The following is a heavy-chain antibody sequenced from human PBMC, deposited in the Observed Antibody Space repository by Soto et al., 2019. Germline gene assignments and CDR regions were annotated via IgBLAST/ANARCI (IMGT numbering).Heavy chain of an antibody. CDR3: ARAYSGRLPRRADYYCAMDV. J-gene: IGHJ6*02. V-gene: IGHV3-13*05. CDR1: GFSFSTYD. CDR2: IGSADDP. Sequence: EVQLVESGGGVVQPGGSLRLSCAASGFSFSTYDMHWVRQVSGKGLEWVSAIGSADDPYYLGSVKGRFTISRENAKNSLYLQMNSLRAGDTAVYYCARAYSGRLPRRADYYCAMDVWGLGTTVTVSS. D-gene: IGHD2-15*01.